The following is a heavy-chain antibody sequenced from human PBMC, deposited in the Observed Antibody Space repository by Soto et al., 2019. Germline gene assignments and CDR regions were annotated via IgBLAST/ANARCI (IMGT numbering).Heavy chain of an antibody. J-gene: IGHJ3*02. CDR3: VRKKDAVGAFDI. V-gene: IGHV3-23*01. D-gene: IGHD1-26*01. Sequence: GGSLRLSCAASGFTFRSYVMGWVRQAPGKGLEWVSTITGGGGATDQADSVKGRFTISRDNSKNSLSLQMSSLRAEDTAVYYCVRKKDAVGAFDIWGQGTLVTVSS. CDR1: GFTFRSYV. CDR2: ITGGGGAT.